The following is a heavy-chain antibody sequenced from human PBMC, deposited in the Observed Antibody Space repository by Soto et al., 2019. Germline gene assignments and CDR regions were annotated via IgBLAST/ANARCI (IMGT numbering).Heavy chain of an antibody. V-gene: IGHV3-48*02. CDR3: ARPDYSSSSNGMDV. CDR2: ISSSSSTI. D-gene: IGHD6-6*01. J-gene: IGHJ6*02. Sequence: EVQLVESGGGLVQPGGSLSLSCAASGFTFISYRMNWVRQAPGQGLEWVSYISSSSSTIYYADSVKGRFTISRDKAKNSLYVQMHSLRYEDTAVYYCARPDYSSSSNGMDVWGQGTTVTGSS. CDR1: GFTFISYR.